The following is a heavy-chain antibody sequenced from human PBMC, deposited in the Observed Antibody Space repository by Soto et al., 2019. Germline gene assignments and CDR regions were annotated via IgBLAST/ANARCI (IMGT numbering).Heavy chain of an antibody. CDR2: IYSGGST. J-gene: IGHJ6*02. CDR3: ARDRFTMVRGVTYYYYGMDV. D-gene: IGHD3-10*01. V-gene: IGHV3-53*01. Sequence: GGSLRLSCAASGFTVSSNYMSWVRQAPGKGLEWVSVIYSGGSTYYADSVKGRFTISRDNSKNTLYLQMNSLRAGDTAVYYCARDRFTMVRGVTYYYYGMDVWGQGTTVTVSS. CDR1: GFTVSSNY.